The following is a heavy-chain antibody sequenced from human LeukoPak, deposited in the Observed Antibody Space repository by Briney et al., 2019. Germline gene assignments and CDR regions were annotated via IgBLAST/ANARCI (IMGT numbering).Heavy chain of an antibody. CDR2: INHSGST. CDR3: ARFGQLPPSLSNYYGMDV. D-gene: IGHD2-2*01. Sequence: SETLSLTCAVYGGSFSGYYWSWIRQPPGKGLEWIGEINHSGSTNYNPSLKSRVTISVDTSKNQFSLKLSSVTAADTAVYYCARFGQLPPSLSNYYGMDVWGQGTTVTVSS. V-gene: IGHV4-34*01. CDR1: GGSFSGYY. J-gene: IGHJ6*02.